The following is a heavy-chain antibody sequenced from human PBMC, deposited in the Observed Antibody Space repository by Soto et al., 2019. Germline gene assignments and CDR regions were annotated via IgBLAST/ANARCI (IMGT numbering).Heavy chain of an antibody. V-gene: IGHV4-39*01. CDR3: ARHPRRGRLDYFDY. J-gene: IGHJ4*02. Sequence: SETLSLTCTVSCGSISIRDYYWAWIRQPPGRGLEWIASIDYGGRTFYNTSLKSRVTIFVDTSKNQFSLNVNSITAAGTSVYYCARHPRRGRLDYFDYWGQGTLVTVSS. CDR2: IDYGGRT. CDR1: CGSISIRDYY.